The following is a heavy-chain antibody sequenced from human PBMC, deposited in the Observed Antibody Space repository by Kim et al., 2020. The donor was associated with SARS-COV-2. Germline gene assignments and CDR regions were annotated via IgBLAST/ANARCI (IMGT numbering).Heavy chain of an antibody. Sequence: ASVKVSCKASGYTFTSYGISWVRQAPGQGLEWMGWISAYNGNTNYAQKLQGRVTMTTDTSTSTAYMELRSLRSDDTAVYYCARDGDIVVVPAAISPFYYYYYGMDVWGQGTTVTVSS. CDR2: ISAYNGNT. D-gene: IGHD2-2*02. CDR3: ARDGDIVVVPAAISPFYYYYYGMDV. J-gene: IGHJ6*02. CDR1: GYTFTSYG. V-gene: IGHV1-18*01.